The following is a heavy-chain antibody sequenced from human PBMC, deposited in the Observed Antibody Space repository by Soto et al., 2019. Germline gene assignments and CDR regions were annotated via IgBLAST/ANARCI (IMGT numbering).Heavy chain of an antibody. J-gene: IGHJ4*02. V-gene: IGHV4-59*01. Sequence: SETLSLTCSVSGVSISSYFWSWIRQAPGRGLEWIGYTYHRGSTNYSPSLRSRVAISLDTSENQFPLKVNSVTAADTAVYYCARIGGYHGPLDYWGQGTPVTVSS. D-gene: IGHD6-25*01. CDR2: TYHRGST. CDR3: ARIGGYHGPLDY. CDR1: GVSISSYF.